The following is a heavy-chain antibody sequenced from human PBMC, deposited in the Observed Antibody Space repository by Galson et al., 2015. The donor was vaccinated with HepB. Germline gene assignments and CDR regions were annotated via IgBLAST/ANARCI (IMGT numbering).Heavy chain of an antibody. Sequence: SVKVSCKASGGTFSSYAISWVRQAPGQGLEWMGGIIPIFGTANYAQKFQGRVTITADESTSTAYMGLSSLRSEDTAVYYCARARDSGSYLFDYWGQGTLVTVSS. D-gene: IGHD1-26*01. CDR1: GGTFSSYA. CDR3: ARARDSGSYLFDY. V-gene: IGHV1-69*13. CDR2: IIPIFGTA. J-gene: IGHJ4*02.